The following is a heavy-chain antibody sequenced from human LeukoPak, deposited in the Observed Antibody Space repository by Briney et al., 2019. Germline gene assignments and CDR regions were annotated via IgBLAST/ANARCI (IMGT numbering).Heavy chain of an antibody. J-gene: IGHJ6*02. CDR2: ISYDGRNK. CDR3: AKVHFRSGYDYYYYYYGMDV. V-gene: IGHV3-30*18. Sequence: GGSLRLSCAASGFTLSSYGMHWVRRAPGKGLEWVAFISYDGRNKYYADSVKGRFTISRDNSKNTLHLQMNSLRAEDTAVYYCAKVHFRSGYDYYYYYYGMDVWGQGTTVTVSS. CDR1: GFTLSSYG. D-gene: IGHD3-3*02.